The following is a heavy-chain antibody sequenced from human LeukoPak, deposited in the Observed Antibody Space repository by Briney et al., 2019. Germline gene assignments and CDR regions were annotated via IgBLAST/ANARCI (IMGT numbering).Heavy chain of an antibody. V-gene: IGHV1-8*03. J-gene: IGHJ4*02. CDR1: GYTFSFYD. CDR2: MNPNSGNL. CDR3: AREGLDY. Sequence: ASVKVSCKVSGYTFSFYDINWVRQATGQGLEWMGYMNPNSGNLAYAQKFQGRVTITTDSSTSTAYMELSSLRSEDTAVYYCAREGLDYWGQGTLVTVSS.